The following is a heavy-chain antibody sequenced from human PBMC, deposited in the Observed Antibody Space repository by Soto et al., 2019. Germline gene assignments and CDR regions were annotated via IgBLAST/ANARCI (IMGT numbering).Heavy chain of an antibody. Sequence: QVQLVESGGGVVQPGRSLRLSCAASGFTIRNYAIHWVRQAPGKGLEWVAVISYDGSNKYHADPVKGPFTISRDNSKNTLYLQMNSLRVEDTAVYYCAKDLVVVVPANITYSYGMDVWGQGTTVTVSS. CDR1: GFTIRNYA. CDR2: ISYDGSNK. J-gene: IGHJ6*02. CDR3: AKDLVVVVPANITYSYGMDV. D-gene: IGHD2-2*01. V-gene: IGHV3-30*18.